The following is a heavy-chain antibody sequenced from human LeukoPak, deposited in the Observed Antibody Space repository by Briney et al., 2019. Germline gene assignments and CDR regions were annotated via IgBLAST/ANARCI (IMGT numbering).Heavy chain of an antibody. D-gene: IGHD5-12*01. CDR1: GYTFTGYY. CDR2: INPNSGGT. Sequence: ASVEVSCKASGYTFTGYYMHWVRQAPGQGLEWMGWINPNSGGTNYAQKFQGRVTMTRDTSISTAYMELSRLRSDDTAVYYCARREVATIREFDYWGQGTLVTVSS. J-gene: IGHJ4*02. V-gene: IGHV1-2*02. CDR3: ARREVATIREFDY.